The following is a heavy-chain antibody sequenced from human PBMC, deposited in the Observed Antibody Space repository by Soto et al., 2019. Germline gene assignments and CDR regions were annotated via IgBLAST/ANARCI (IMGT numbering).Heavy chain of an antibody. CDR1: GGSISSYY. D-gene: IGHD3-22*01. J-gene: IGHJ4*02. V-gene: IGHV4-59*01. CDR2: IYYSGST. Sequence: LSLTCTVSGGSISSYYWSWIRQPPGKGLEWIGYIYYSGSTNYNPSLKSRVTISVDTSKNQFSLKLSSVTAVDTAVYYCASTPGYYYDSSGYYDTRGAYFDYWGQGTLVTVSS. CDR3: ASTPGYYYDSSGYYDTRGAYFDY.